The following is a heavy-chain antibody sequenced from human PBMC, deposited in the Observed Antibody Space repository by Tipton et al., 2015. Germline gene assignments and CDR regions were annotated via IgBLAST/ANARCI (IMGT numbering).Heavy chain of an antibody. V-gene: IGHV3-7*01. Sequence: SLRLSCAASGLTFSSFWMSWVRQAPGKGLEWVAHINPDGSGTYYVDSVKGRFTISRDKAKNSLYLQMNSLRDDDTAVYYCASGSYQYYFDYWGQGALVTVSS. CDR1: GLTFSSFW. D-gene: IGHD1-26*01. CDR3: ASGSYQYYFDY. CDR2: INPDGSGT. J-gene: IGHJ4*02.